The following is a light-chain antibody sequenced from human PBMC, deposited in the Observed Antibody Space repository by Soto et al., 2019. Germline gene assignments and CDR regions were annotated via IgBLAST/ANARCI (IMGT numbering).Light chain of an antibody. CDR1: QRVSSSY. J-gene: IGKJ2*01. CDR3: QQYGSSRPYT. CDR2: GAS. Sequence: EIVLTQSPGTLSLSPGERATLSCRASQRVSSSYLAWYQQKPGQAPRLLIYGASSRATGIPDRFSGSGSGTDFTLTISILEPEDFALYYCQQYGSSRPYTFGQGTKLEIK. V-gene: IGKV3-20*01.